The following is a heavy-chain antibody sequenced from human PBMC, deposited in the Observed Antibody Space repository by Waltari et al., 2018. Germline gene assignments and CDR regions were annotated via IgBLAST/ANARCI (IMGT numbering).Heavy chain of an antibody. D-gene: IGHD3-16*01. CDR2: ISWGSGDI. Sequence: EVQLVESGGGLVQPGRSLRLSCLASGFPFDNYALHWVRQAPGKGLEWVSGISWGSGDIGYADSVKGRFTISRDNAKNSLYLQMNSLTIEDTALYLCAKDMGGGFYYDYGMDVWGQGTTVTVSS. J-gene: IGHJ6*02. CDR3: AKDMGGGFYYDYGMDV. V-gene: IGHV3-9*01. CDR1: GFPFDNYA.